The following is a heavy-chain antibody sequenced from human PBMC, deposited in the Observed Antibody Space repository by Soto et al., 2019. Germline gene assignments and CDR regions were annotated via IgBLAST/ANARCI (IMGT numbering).Heavy chain of an antibody. CDR2: ISENGDRQ. CDR3: ARRLATTVSALGY. CDR1: GLTFTSSS. D-gene: IGHD4-17*01. V-gene: IGHV3-30-3*01. Sequence: QVQLVQSGGGVVQAGNSLRLSCTASGLTFTSSSFHWVRQAPGKGLEWVAVISENGDRQYSTESVRGRFLISRDSSKNTVSLQMNSLRPEATGVYCCARRLATTVSALGYWGQGALVTVSS. J-gene: IGHJ4*02.